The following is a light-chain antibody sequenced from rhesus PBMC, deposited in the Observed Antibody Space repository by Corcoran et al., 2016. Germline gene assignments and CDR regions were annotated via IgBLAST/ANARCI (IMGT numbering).Light chain of an antibody. CDR3: QQYSSSPWT. CDR1: QSISSW. J-gene: IGKJ1*01. Sequence: DIQMTQAPSSLSASVGDTVTITCRASQSISSWLAWYQQKPGKAPKLLIYKAYSLQSGVPSRFSGSGSGTDLTLTFSRLPSEAFAAYYCQQYSSSPWTFGQGTKVGIK. V-gene: IGKV1-22*01. CDR2: KAY.